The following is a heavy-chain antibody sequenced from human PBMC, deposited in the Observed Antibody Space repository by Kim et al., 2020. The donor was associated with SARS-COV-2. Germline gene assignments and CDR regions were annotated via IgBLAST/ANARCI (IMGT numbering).Heavy chain of an antibody. D-gene: IGHD2-21*02. J-gene: IGHJ5*02. CDR3: VRDAGTMVTAEGFGAQWFDP. CDR2: IFHLGGT. CDR1: GGSIRSGSW. V-gene: IGHV4-4*02. Sequence: SETLSLTCTVSGGSIRSGSWWTWFRQPPGKGLEWIGNIFHLGGTKYNPSLRSRVVMSIDMPKNQFSLNLTSVTAADTAVYYCVRDAGTMVTAEGFGAQWFDPWGPGTLVTVSS.